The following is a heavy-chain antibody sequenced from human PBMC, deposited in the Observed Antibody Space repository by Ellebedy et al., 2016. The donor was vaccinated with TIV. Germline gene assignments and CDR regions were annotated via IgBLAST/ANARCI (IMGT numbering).Heavy chain of an antibody. CDR3: ARGRGYSYDSDFDY. J-gene: IGHJ4*02. CDR1: GGSISSYY. CDR2: ISSIGGT. Sequence: SETLSLTXTVPGGSISSYYWNWIRQPPGKGLEWIGSISSIGGTNYNPSLKSRVGISIDTSKIQFSLRLNSVTAADTAMYYCARGRGYSYDSDFDYWGQGTLVTVSS. V-gene: IGHV4-59*01. D-gene: IGHD5-18*01.